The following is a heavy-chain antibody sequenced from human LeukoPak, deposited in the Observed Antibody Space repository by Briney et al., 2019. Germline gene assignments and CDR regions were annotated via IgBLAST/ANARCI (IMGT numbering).Heavy chain of an antibody. CDR1: GGSISSGGYY. Sequence: SETLSLTCTVSGGSISSGGYYWSWIRQPPGKGLEWIGLIHHTGSTEYNPSLKSRVRMSVDTSKSQVSLKVTSVTAADTAVYFCARGGAGTAAVGRGMDVWGQGTTVTVSS. D-gene: IGHD6-13*01. V-gene: IGHV4-61*08. CDR2: IHHTGST. CDR3: ARGGAGTAAVGRGMDV. J-gene: IGHJ6*02.